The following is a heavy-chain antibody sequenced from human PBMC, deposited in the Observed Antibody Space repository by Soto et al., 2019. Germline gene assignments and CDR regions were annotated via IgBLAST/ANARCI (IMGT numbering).Heavy chain of an antibody. J-gene: IGHJ6*03. CDR1: GYTFTNYG. CDR3: ATGDTLNWNLQSPNSTDV. Sequence: ASVNVSCKASGYTFTNYGITWVLQAPGQGLEWMGWIGAYNGNTHYTERLQGRVTMTTDTSTSTAYMELRGLRSDDTAVYYCATGDTLNWNLQSPNSTDVSGTGTAVTLAS. D-gene: IGHD1-1*01. CDR2: IGAYNGNT. V-gene: IGHV1-18*01.